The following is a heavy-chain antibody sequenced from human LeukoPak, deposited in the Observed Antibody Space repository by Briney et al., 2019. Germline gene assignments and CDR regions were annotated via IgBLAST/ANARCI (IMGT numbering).Heavy chain of an antibody. Sequence: PSETLSLTCTVSGGSISSSSYYWGWIRQPPGKGLEWIGSIYYSGSTYYNPSLKSRVTISVDTSKNQFSLKLSSVTAADTAVYYCARRWGGIDDAFDPWGQGTLVTVSS. CDR2: IYYSGST. D-gene: IGHD1-1*01. CDR1: GGSISSSSYY. V-gene: IGHV4-39*01. J-gene: IGHJ5*02. CDR3: ARRWGGIDDAFDP.